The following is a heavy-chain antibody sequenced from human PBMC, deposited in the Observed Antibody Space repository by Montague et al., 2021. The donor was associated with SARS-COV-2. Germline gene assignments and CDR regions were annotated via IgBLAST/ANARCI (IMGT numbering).Heavy chain of an antibody. CDR2: MFHSGSS. CDR1: GFSISSGYY. D-gene: IGHD3-3*01. V-gene: IGHV4-38-2*02. J-gene: IGHJ6*02. Sequence: SETLSLTCHVSGFSISSGYYWGWIRQSPGKGLEWIGSMFHSGSSYYNVSLKSPVTISVDTSNNDFSLKLSSVTAADTAVYYCARGGNFWSDDYYYYPMDVWGQGTTVTVSS. CDR3: ARGGNFWSDDYYYYPMDV.